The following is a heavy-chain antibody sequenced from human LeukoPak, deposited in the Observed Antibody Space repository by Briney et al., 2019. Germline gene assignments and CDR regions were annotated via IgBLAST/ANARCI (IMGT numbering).Heavy chain of an antibody. CDR1: GGSISSSSYY. Sequence: SETLSLTCAVYGGSISSSSYYWGWIRQPPGKGLEWIGSIYYSGNTYYNPSLKSRVTMSVDTSKNQLSLKVISVTAADTAIYYCARGVIATGGNDFDYWGQGTLVTVSS. V-gene: IGHV4-39*07. CDR3: ARGVIATGGNDFDY. D-gene: IGHD6-13*01. J-gene: IGHJ4*02. CDR2: IYYSGNT.